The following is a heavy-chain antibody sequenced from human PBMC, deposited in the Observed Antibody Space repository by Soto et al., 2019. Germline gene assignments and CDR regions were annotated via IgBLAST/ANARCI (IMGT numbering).Heavy chain of an antibody. V-gene: IGHV3-30*03. Sequence: GGSLRLSCAASGFTFSSYGMHWVRQAPGKGLEWVAVISYDGSNKYYADSVKGRFTISRDNSKNTLYLQMNSLRAADTAVYYCARGAINYYYEDVWGKGTTVTVSS. CDR1: GFTFSSYG. J-gene: IGHJ6*03. CDR3: ARGAINYYYEDV. CDR2: ISYDGSNK.